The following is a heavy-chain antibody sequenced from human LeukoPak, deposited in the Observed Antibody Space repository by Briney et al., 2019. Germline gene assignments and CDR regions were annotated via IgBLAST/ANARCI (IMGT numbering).Heavy chain of an antibody. CDR1: GFTFSSYS. V-gene: IGHV3-21*01. Sequence: GGSLRLSYAASGFTFSSYSMNWVRQAPGKGLNWVSSISSSSSYIYYADSVKGRFTISRDNAKNSLYLQMNSVRAEDTAVYYCARDSSYDFWSGYYTHFDYWGQGTLVTVSS. CDR3: ARDSSYDFWSGYYTHFDY. D-gene: IGHD3-3*01. CDR2: ISSSSSYI. J-gene: IGHJ4*02.